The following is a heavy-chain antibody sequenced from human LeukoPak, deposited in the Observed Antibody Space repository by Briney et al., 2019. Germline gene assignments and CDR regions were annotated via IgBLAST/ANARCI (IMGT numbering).Heavy chain of an antibody. V-gene: IGHV3-74*01. CDR3: AKDINYYDSSGPSWFDP. CDR2: INGDGSST. CDR1: GFTLSNNW. D-gene: IGHD3-22*01. Sequence: GGSLRLSCAASGFTLSNNWMHWVRQAPGKGLVWVSRINGDGSSTSYADSVKGRFTISRDNSKNTLYLQMNSLRAEDTAVYYCAKDINYYDSSGPSWFDPWGQGTLVTVSS. J-gene: IGHJ5*02.